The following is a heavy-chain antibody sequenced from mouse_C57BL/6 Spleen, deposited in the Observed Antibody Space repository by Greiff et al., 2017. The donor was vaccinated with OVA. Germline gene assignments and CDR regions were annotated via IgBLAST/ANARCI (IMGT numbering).Heavy chain of an antibody. J-gene: IGHJ2*01. CDR1: GFTFTDYY. Sequence: EVQVVESGGGLVQPGGSLSLSCAASGFTFTDYYMSWVRQPPGKALEWLGFIRNKANGYTTEYSASVKGRFTISRDNSQSILYLQMNALRAEDSATYYCARTIVTYYFDYWGQGTTLTVSS. CDR3: ARTIVTYYFDY. CDR2: IRNKANGYTT. V-gene: IGHV7-3*01. D-gene: IGHD2-5*01.